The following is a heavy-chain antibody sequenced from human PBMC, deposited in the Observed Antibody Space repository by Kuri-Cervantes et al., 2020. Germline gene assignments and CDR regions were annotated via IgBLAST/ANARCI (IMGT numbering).Heavy chain of an antibody. J-gene: IGHJ3*02. CDR3: ARSRIVVVPAATRDAFDI. V-gene: IGHV3-30*01. D-gene: IGHD2-2*01. CDR1: GFTFSSYA. Sequence: GESLRLSCAASGFTFSSYAMHWVRQAPGKGLEWVAVISYDGSNKYYADSVKGRFTISRDNSKNTLYLQMNSLRAEDTAVYYCARSRIVVVPAATRDAFDIWGQGTMVTVSS. CDR2: ISYDGSNK.